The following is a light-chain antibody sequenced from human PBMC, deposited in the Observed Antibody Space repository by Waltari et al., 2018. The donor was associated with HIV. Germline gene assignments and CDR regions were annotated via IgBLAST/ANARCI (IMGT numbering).Light chain of an antibody. CDR2: GAS. J-gene: IGKJ4*01. V-gene: IGKV3-15*01. Sequence: VMTQSPATVSVSPGGRATLSCRASQSVGSYLAWYQQKPGQAPRLLIYGASTRATGIPTRFSGSGSGTEFTLTSSSLKSEDFAVYYCHQYNKWPRGTFGGGTKVEV. CDR3: HQYNKWPRGT. CDR1: QSVGSY.